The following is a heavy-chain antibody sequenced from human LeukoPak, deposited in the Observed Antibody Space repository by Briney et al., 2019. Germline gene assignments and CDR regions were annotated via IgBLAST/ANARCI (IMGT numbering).Heavy chain of an antibody. D-gene: IGHD2-15*01. CDR2: ITPFNGNT. CDR3: ARDLGYCSGGSCYPDAFDI. J-gene: IGHJ3*02. CDR1: GYTFTSYA. V-gene: IGHV1-45*02. Sequence: SVKVSCKASGYTFTSYAMNWVRQAPGQALEWMGWITPFNGNTNYAQKFQDRVTITRDRSMSTAYMELSSLRSEDTAMYYCARDLGYCSGGSCYPDAFDIWGQGTMVTVSS.